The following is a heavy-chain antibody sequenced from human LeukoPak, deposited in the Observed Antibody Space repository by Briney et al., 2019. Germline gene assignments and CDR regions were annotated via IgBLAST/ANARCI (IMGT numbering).Heavy chain of an antibody. V-gene: IGHV3-23*01. D-gene: IGHD3-10*01. Sequence: GGSLSLSCAVSGFTFRSYAMSWVRQAPGRGVDWVSAICGCCGSTYYADSVKGRFTISRDNSKNTLYLQMNSLRAEDTAVDYCAKKPIASIWFGSYYFGYWGQGTLVTVSS. CDR3: AKKPIASIWFGSYYFGY. CDR2: ICGCCGST. CDR1: GFTFRSYA. J-gene: IGHJ4*02.